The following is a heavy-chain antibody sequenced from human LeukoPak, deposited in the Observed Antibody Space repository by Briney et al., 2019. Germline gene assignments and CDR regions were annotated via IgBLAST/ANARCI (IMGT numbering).Heavy chain of an antibody. J-gene: IGHJ6*03. V-gene: IGHV1-8*03. CDR1: GYTFTGYY. D-gene: IGHD1-7*01. CDR3: ARGRKLRLNYYYYYYMDV. CDR2: MNPNSGNT. Sequence: GASVKVSCKASGYTFTGYYMHWVRQAPGQGLEWMGWMNPNSGNTGYAQKFQGRVTITRNTSISTAYMELSSLRSEDTAVYYCARGRKLRLNYYYYYYMDVWGKGTTVTVSS.